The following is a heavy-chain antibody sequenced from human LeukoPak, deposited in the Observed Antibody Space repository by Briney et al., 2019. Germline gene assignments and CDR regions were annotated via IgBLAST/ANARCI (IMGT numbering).Heavy chain of an antibody. Sequence: GESLKISCKGSGYRFTNYWIGWVRQMPGKGLEWMGIIYPGDSDTRYSPSFQGQVTISADKSISTAYLQWSSLKAADTAMCYCARARNGEIGRYFDYWGQGALVTVSS. CDR1: GYRFTNYW. CDR2: IYPGDSDT. J-gene: IGHJ4*02. D-gene: IGHD1-1*01. CDR3: ARARNGEIGRYFDY. V-gene: IGHV5-51*01.